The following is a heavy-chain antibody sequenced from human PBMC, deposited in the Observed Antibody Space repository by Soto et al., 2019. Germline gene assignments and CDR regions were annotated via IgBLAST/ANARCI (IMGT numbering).Heavy chain of an antibody. D-gene: IGHD3-10*01. CDR3: ARDRTMVRGVIITYGWFDP. CDR1: GFTFSSYS. V-gene: IGHV3-21*01. Sequence: EVQLVESGGGLVKPGGSLRLSCAASGFTFSSYSMNWVRQAPGKGLEWVSSISSSSSYIYYADSVKGRFTISRDNAKNSLYLQMNSLSAEDMAVYYCARDRTMVRGVIITYGWFDPWGQGTLVTVSS. J-gene: IGHJ5*02. CDR2: ISSSSSYI.